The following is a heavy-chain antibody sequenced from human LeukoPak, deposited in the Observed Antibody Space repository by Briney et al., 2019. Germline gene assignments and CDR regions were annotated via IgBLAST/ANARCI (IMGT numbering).Heavy chain of an antibody. CDR2: ISSDRSYI. J-gene: IGHJ4*02. CDR3: ARDYYDSSASATFDH. V-gene: IGHV3-21*01. CDR1: GFTFSDYT. D-gene: IGHD3-22*01. Sequence: AGSLRLSCEASGFTFSDYTMNWVRQAPGKGLEWVSSISSDRSYIKYADSVKGRFSISRDNTKNSLFLEMRSLRIEDTAVYFCARDYYDSSASATFDHWGQGNLVTISS.